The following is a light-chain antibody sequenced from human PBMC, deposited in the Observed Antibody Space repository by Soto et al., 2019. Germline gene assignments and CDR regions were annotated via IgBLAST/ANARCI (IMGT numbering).Light chain of an antibody. CDR3: QQLTRYPST. CDR2: DAS. CDR1: EDITNY. V-gene: IGKV1-9*01. Sequence: IQLTQSPSSLSASVGDRVTVTCRASEDITNYLDWYQQKAGKAPKLLIYDASTLHSGVPSRFSGRGSGTDFTLTISGLKPEDFATYYGQQLTRYPSTFGGGTKVEIK. J-gene: IGKJ4*01.